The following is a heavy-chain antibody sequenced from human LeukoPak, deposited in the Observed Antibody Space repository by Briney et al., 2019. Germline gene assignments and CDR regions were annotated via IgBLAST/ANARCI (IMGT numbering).Heavy chain of an antibody. CDR1: GFTFSSYS. Sequence: GGSLRLSCAASGFTFSSYSMNWVRQAPGKGLEWVSYISSSSTIYYADSVKGRFTISRDNAKNSLYLQMSSLRAEDTAVYYCARDLGETYYDFWSGYPAYWGQGTLVTVSS. J-gene: IGHJ4*02. D-gene: IGHD3-3*01. CDR2: ISSSSTI. V-gene: IGHV3-48*01. CDR3: ARDLGETYYDFWSGYPAY.